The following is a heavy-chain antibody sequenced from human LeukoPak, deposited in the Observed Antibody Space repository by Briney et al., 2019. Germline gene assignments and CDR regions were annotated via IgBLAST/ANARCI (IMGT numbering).Heavy chain of an antibody. V-gene: IGHV3-21*01. CDR2: ISSSSSYI. J-gene: IGHJ3*02. D-gene: IGHD2-2*01. CDR3: ARDTFRYCSSTSCREGAFDI. CDR1: GFTVSSYS. Sequence: PGGSLRLSCAASGFTVSSYSMNWVRQAPGKGLEWVSSISSSSSYIYYADSVKGRFTISRDNAKNSLYLQMNSLRAEDTAVYYCARDTFRYCSSTSCREGAFDIWGQGTMVTVSS.